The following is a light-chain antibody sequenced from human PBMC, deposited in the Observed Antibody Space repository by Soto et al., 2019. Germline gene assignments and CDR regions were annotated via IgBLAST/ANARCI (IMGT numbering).Light chain of an antibody. J-gene: IGKJ4*01. CDR2: AAS. Sequence: DIQMTQSPSSLSASVGDRVTITCRASQSISRYLNWYQQKPGKAPKLLIYAASSLQSGVPSRFSGSGSGTDFTLTISSLQPEDFATYYCQQSYTTPTFGGGTKAEIK. V-gene: IGKV1-39*01. CDR1: QSISRY. CDR3: QQSYTTPT.